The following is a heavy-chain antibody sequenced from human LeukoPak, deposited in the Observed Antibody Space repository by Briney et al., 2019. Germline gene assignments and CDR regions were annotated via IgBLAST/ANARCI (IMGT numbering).Heavy chain of an antibody. Sequence: SQTLSLTCTVSGGSISSGDYFWRWLRQPPGKGLEWIGYIYYSGSAYYNPSLKSRVTISVDTSKNQFSLKLSPVTAADTAVYYCARDPHYHDRSGSFVWGQGTMVTVSS. V-gene: IGHV4-30-4*08. CDR1: GGSISSGDYF. D-gene: IGHD3-22*01. CDR2: IYYSGSA. J-gene: IGHJ3*01. CDR3: ARDPHYHDRSGSFV.